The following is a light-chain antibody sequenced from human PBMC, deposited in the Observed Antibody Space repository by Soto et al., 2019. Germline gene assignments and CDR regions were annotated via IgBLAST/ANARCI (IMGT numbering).Light chain of an antibody. J-gene: IGKJ2*01. Sequence: DIVMTQSPDSLAVSLGEMATISCKSSQSVFSSAAKKAYLAWFQLKAGQAPQTLIYDTSTREPGVPDRFGGSGSGTECTLTITNQQAEDVATYFCQQYLSAPQTFGQGNKGEIK. CDR3: QQYLSAPQT. V-gene: IGKV4-1*01. CDR1: QSVFSSAAKKAY. CDR2: DTS.